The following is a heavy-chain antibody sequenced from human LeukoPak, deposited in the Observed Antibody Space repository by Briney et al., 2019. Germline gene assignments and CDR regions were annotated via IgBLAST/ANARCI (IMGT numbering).Heavy chain of an antibody. Sequence: SETLSLTCTVSGGSISSGTHYWGWIRQPPGRGLEWLGTIYSTGTTFYNSSLKSRGTISVDTSKNEFSLKLTSMTAADTAVYYCARQRGSGTWAFDCWGQGTLVTVSS. CDR2: IYSTGTT. CDR1: GGSISSGTHY. D-gene: IGHD3-10*01. CDR3: ARQRGSGTWAFDC. V-gene: IGHV4-39*01. J-gene: IGHJ4*02.